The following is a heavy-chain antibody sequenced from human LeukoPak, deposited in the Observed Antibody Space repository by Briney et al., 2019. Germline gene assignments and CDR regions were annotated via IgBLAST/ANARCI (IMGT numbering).Heavy chain of an antibody. CDR2: IIPIFGTA. Sequence: SVKVSCKDSGGTFSSYAISWVRQAPGQGLEWMGGIIPIFGTANYAQKFQGRVTITADESTSTAYMEPSSLRSEDTAVYYCAISHDYYDSSGYPFDYWGQGTLVTVSS. J-gene: IGHJ4*02. CDR1: GGTFSSYA. D-gene: IGHD3-22*01. CDR3: AISHDYYDSSGYPFDY. V-gene: IGHV1-69*13.